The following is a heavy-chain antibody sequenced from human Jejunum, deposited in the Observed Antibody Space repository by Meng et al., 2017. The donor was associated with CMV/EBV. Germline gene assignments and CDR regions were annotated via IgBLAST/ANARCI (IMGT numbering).Heavy chain of an antibody. V-gene: IGHV4-31*02. CDR3: ARGSYSESTGRVSMVNL. CDR1: SMRSGTYY. CDR2: IYYSGST. D-gene: IGHD2-8*02. Sequence: SMRSGTYYWSWIRQRPGEGLEWVGHIYYSGSTYYNPSLRSRVTILEDTSKNQFSLRLSSVTAADTAVYFCARGSYSESTGRVSMVNLWGQGTLVTVSS. J-gene: IGHJ1*01.